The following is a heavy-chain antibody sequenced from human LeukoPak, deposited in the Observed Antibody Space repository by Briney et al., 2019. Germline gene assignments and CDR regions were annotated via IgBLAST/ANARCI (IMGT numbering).Heavy chain of an antibody. J-gene: IGHJ5*02. V-gene: IGHV3-48*02. CDR3: ARELTAAGANWFDP. Sequence: GGSLRLSCAASGFTFSSYSMNWVRQAPGKGLEWVSYISSSSSTIYYADSLKGRFTISRDNAKNSLYLQMNSLRDDDTAVYYCARELTAAGANWFDPWGQGTLVTVSA. CDR1: GFTFSSYS. D-gene: IGHD6-13*01. CDR2: ISSSSSTI.